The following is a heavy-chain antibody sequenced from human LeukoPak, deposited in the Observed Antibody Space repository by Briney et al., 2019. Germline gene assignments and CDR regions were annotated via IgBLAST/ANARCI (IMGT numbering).Heavy chain of an antibody. CDR3: ARGSARYSDWFVYGNWFDP. Sequence: SETLSLTCGVYGGSFSGYYWSWIRQPPGKGLEWIGEINHSGSTNYNPSLKSRVTISVDTSKNQFSLKLSSVTAADTAVYYCARGSARYSDWFVYGNWFDPWGQGTLVTVSS. CDR1: GGSFSGYY. CDR2: INHSGST. V-gene: IGHV4-34*01. J-gene: IGHJ5*02. D-gene: IGHD3-9*01.